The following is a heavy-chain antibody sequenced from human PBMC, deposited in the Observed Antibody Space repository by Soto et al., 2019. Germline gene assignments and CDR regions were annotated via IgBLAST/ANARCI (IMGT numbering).Heavy chain of an antibody. CDR3: ATVAPTDSDYYYSGMDV. D-gene: IGHD3-22*01. CDR1: GYMF. V-gene: IGHV1-18*01. Sequence: QVELVQSGAEVKKSGASVKVSCKTSGYMFISWVRQAPGQGLEWMGWISTYTGNTDYAQKFQGRVTMTTDTSTSTGYMELRSLTSDDTAVYYCATVAPTDSDYYYSGMDVWGQGTTVTVSS. CDR2: ISTYTGNT. J-gene: IGHJ6*02.